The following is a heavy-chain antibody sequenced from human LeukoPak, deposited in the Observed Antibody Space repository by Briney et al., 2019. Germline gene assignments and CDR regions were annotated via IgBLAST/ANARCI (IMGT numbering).Heavy chain of an antibody. Sequence: GGSLRLSCAASGFTFSSYWMTWVRQAPGKGLEWVANIKQDGSEKYYVDPVKGRFTISRDNAKSSLYLQMNSLRAEDTAVYYCARVGGAYYGSGSYYSAYWGQGTLVTVSS. V-gene: IGHV3-7*01. CDR3: ARVGGAYYGSGSYYSAY. J-gene: IGHJ4*02. CDR1: GFTFSSYW. CDR2: IKQDGSEK. D-gene: IGHD3-10*01.